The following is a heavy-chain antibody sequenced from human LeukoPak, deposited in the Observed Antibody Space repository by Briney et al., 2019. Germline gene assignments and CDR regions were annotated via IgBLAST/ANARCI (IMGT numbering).Heavy chain of an antibody. CDR2: ISAYNGNT. J-gene: IGHJ6*02. Sequence: ASVKVSCKASGYTFTIYGISWVRQAPGQGLEWMGWISAYNGNTNYAQKLQGTVTMTTDTSTSTAYMELRSLRFDDTAVYYCARARAGSSYYYGMDVWGQGTTVTVSS. D-gene: IGHD3-10*01. CDR1: GYTFTIYG. CDR3: ARARAGSSYYYGMDV. V-gene: IGHV1-18*04.